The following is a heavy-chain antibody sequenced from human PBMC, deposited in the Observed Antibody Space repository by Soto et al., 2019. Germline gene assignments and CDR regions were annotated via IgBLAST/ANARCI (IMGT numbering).Heavy chain of an antibody. D-gene: IGHD3-9*01. Sequence: QVQLQESGPGLVKPSGTLSLTCAASVGSISSSHWWPWVRHSPGKGLEYIGEISHSGTSNSNPSLKSRVTLSVDKSKNHFSLTLTSVTAADTAVYYCARVVLTITRGAFDAWGQGTLVIVSS. V-gene: IGHV4-4*02. CDR3: ARVVLTITRGAFDA. J-gene: IGHJ3*01. CDR1: VGSISSSHW. CDR2: ISHSGTS.